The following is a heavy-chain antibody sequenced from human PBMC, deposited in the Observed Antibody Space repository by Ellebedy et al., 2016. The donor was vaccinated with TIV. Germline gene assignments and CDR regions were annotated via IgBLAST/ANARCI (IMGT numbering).Heavy chain of an antibody. CDR2: IKQDGSEK. V-gene: IGHV3-7*01. Sequence: PGGSLRLSCAASGFTFGSYWMSWVRQAPGKGLEWVATIKQDGSEKNYVDSVKGRLAISSDNARSSQYLQMNSQSAEETAVYYCGRGQTTFEYWGQGTLVTVSS. CDR3: GRGQTTFEY. CDR1: GFTFGSYW. J-gene: IGHJ4*02. D-gene: IGHD4-11*01.